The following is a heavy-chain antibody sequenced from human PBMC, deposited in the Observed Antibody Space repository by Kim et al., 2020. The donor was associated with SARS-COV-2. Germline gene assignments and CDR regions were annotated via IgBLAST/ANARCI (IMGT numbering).Heavy chain of an antibody. J-gene: IGHJ6*02. CDR2: INSDGSST. CDR3: ARTMPYSSSWAQLPNYYYYYGMDV. V-gene: IGHV3-74*01. Sequence: GGSLRLSCAASGFTFSSYWMHWVRQAPGKGLVWVSRINSDGSSTSYADSVKGRFTISRDNAKNTLYLQMNSLRAEDTAVYYCARTMPYSSSWAQLPNYYYYYGMDVWGQGTTVTVSS. CDR1: GFTFSSYW. D-gene: IGHD6-13*01.